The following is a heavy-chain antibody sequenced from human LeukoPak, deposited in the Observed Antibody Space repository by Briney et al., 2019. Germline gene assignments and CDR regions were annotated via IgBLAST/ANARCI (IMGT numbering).Heavy chain of an antibody. D-gene: IGHD3-22*01. J-gene: IGHJ3*02. CDR3: AREYYDSRGSKRSAFDI. CDR2: ISYDGSNK. CDR1: GFTFSSYG. Sequence: GRSLRLSCAASGFTFSSYGMHWVRQAPGKGLEWVAVISYDGSNKYYADSVKGRFTISRDNSKNTLYLQMNSLRAEDTAVYYCAREYYDSRGSKRSAFDIWGQGTMVTVSS. V-gene: IGHV3-30*03.